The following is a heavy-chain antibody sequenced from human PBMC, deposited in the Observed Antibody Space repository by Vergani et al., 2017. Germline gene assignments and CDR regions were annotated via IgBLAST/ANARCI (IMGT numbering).Heavy chain of an antibody. D-gene: IGHD2-15*01. CDR1: GFTFSSYG. CDR3: AREVVVVAANPYNWFDP. J-gene: IGHJ5*02. V-gene: IGHV3-30*03. CDR2: ISYDGSNK. Sequence: QVQLVESGGGVVQPGRSLRLSCAASGFTFSSYGMHWVRQAPGKGLEWVAVISYDGSNKYYADSVKGRFTISRDNSKNTLYLQMNSLRAEDTAVYYCAREVVVVAANPYNWFDPWGQGTLVTVSS.